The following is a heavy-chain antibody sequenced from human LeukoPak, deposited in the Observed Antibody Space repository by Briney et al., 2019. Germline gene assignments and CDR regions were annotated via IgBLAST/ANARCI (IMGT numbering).Heavy chain of an antibody. CDR1: GYSFTSYG. D-gene: IGHD3-10*01. Sequence: ASVKVSCKTSGYSFTSYGINWVRQAPGQGLEWMGWISPYNGNTHFAQKLQGRVTMTTDTSTSTAYMELRSLRSDDSAVYYCAVHPPGMQPPCWGQGTLVTVSS. V-gene: IGHV1-18*01. J-gene: IGHJ4*02. CDR3: AVHPPGMQPPC. CDR2: ISPYNGNT.